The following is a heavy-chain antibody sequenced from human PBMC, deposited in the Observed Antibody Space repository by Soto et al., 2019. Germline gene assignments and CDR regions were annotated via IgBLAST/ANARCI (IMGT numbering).Heavy chain of an antibody. J-gene: IGHJ4*02. D-gene: IGHD1-26*01. CDR3: ALRPLKYSGSYFDY. Sequence: EVQLLDSGGALVQPGGSLRLSCAASGFTFNNYPMNWVRQAPGKGLEWVSGISGSGGSTDYADSVKGRFTISRDNSKNTVYLQINSLRAEDTAVYYCALRPLKYSGSYFDYWGQGTLVTVSS. V-gene: IGHV3-23*01. CDR2: ISGSGGST. CDR1: GFTFNNYP.